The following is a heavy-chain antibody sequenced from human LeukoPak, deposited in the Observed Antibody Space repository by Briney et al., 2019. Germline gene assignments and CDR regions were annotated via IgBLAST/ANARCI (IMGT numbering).Heavy chain of an antibody. CDR1: GFTFSSYA. Sequence: GGSLRLSCAASGFTFSSYAISWVRQAPGQGLEWMGGIIPIFGTANYAQKFQGRVTITTDESTSTAYMELSSLRSEDTAVYYCARDGVGATPDYWGQGTLVTVSS. D-gene: IGHD1-26*01. CDR3: ARDGVGATPDY. J-gene: IGHJ4*02. V-gene: IGHV1-69*05. CDR2: IIPIFGTA.